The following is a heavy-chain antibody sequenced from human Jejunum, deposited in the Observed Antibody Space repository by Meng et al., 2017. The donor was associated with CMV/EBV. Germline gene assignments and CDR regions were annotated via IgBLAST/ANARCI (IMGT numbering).Heavy chain of an antibody. CDR2: IRSNADGGTA. V-gene: IGHV3-15*01. CDR1: GFTFINAW. CDR3: TTEYD. Sequence: SLSLSCAASGFTFINAWMSWVRQAPGKGLEWVGRIRSNADGGTADYVAPVTGRFTVSRDDSKNTLYLQMNSLKTEDTAVYYCTTEYDWGQGTLVTVSS. J-gene: IGHJ4*02.